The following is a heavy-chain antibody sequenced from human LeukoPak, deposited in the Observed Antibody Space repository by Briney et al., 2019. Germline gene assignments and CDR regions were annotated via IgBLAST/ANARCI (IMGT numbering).Heavy chain of an antibody. CDR3: ARSPTYGDGYYFDY. CDR2: ISYDGSNK. V-gene: IGHV3-30*03. CDR1: GFTFSSYG. Sequence: GRSLRLSCAASGFTFSSYGMHWVRQAPGKGLEWVAVISYDGSNKYYADSVKGRFTISRDNSKNTLYLQMNSLRAEDTAVYYCARSPTYGDGYYFDYWGQGTLVTVSS. D-gene: IGHD4-17*01. J-gene: IGHJ4*02.